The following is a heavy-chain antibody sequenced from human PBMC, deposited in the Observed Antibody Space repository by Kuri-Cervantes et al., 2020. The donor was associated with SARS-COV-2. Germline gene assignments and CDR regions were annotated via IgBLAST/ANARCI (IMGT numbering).Heavy chain of an antibody. CDR2: NYYSGST. Sequence: GSLRLSCTVSGGSISSSSYYWGWIRQPPGKGLEWIGSNYYSGSTYYNPSLKSRVTISVDTSKNQFSLKLSSVTAADTAVYYCASHGAQQLVRYWGQGTLVTVSS. V-gene: IGHV4-39*01. D-gene: IGHD6-6*01. J-gene: IGHJ4*02. CDR1: GGSISSSSYY. CDR3: ASHGAQQLVRY.